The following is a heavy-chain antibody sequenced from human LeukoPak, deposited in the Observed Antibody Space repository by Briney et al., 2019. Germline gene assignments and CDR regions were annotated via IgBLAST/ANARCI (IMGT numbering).Heavy chain of an antibody. D-gene: IGHD4-17*01. CDR3: AGRYMTTGWFDP. V-gene: IGHV4-59*08. Sequence: SETLSLTCTVSGGSISGYYWSWIRQPPGKGLEWIGYIYYSGSTNYNPSLKSRVTISVDTSKNQFSLKLSSVTAADTAVYYCAGRYMTTGWFDPWGQGTLVTVSS. CDR2: IYYSGST. J-gene: IGHJ5*02. CDR1: GGSISGYY.